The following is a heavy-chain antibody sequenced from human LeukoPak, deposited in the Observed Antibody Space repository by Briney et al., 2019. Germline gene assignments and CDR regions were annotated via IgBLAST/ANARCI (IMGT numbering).Heavy chain of an antibody. J-gene: IGHJ4*02. Sequence: PGGSLRLSCAASELTFSKYALHWVRQAPGKGLEWVAVISDDGSNRYYADSVKGRFTISRDNSKNTLYLQMNSLRTEDTAVYYCAIIAAAARYFSDYWGQGTLVTVSS. V-gene: IGHV3-30-3*01. CDR1: ELTFSKYA. D-gene: IGHD6-13*01. CDR3: AIIAAAARYFSDY. CDR2: ISDDGSNR.